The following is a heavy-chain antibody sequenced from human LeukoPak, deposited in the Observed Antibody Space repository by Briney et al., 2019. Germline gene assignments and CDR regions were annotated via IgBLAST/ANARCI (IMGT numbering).Heavy chain of an antibody. J-gene: IGHJ4*02. Sequence: GASVKVSCKASGYTFTSYAISWVRQAPGQGLEWMGGIIPIFGTANYAQKFQGRVTITADESTSTAYMELSSLRSEDTAVYYCARSFVSETPRVPGDGYNPYYFDYWGQGTLVTVSS. CDR2: IIPIFGTA. V-gene: IGHV1-69*13. CDR3: ARSFVSETPRVPGDGYNPYYFDY. D-gene: IGHD5-24*01. CDR1: GYTFTSYA.